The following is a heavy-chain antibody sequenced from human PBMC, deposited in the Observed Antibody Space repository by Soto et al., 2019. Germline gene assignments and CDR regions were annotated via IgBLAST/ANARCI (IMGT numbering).Heavy chain of an antibody. CDR3: ARDRSAMILSY. V-gene: IGHV1-18*04. CDR1: GYSFSSYG. D-gene: IGHD2-2*01. Sequence: ASVKVSCKASGYSFSSYGISWVRQAPGQGLEWMGWISAYNGNTNYAQKLQGRVTMTTDTSTNTAYMEVRSLRSDDTAVYYCARDRSAMILSYWGQGTMVTVSS. J-gene: IGHJ4*02. CDR2: ISAYNGNT.